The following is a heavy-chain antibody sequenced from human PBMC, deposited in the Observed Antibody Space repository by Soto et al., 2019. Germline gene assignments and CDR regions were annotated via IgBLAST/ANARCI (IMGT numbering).Heavy chain of an antibody. CDR3: AKDPYGSGSYRRGYYYYMDV. D-gene: IGHD3-10*01. Sequence: GGSLRLSCAASGFTFSSYAMSWVRQAPGKGLEWVSAISGSGGSTYYADSVKGRFTISRDNSKNTLYLQMNSLRAEDTAVYYCAKDPYGSGSYRRGYYYYMDVWGKGTTVTVSS. J-gene: IGHJ6*03. CDR2: ISGSGGST. CDR1: GFTFSSYA. V-gene: IGHV3-23*01.